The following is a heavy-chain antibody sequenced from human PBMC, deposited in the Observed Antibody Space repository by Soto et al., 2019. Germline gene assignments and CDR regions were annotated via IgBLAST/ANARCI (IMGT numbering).Heavy chain of an antibody. CDR2: IYHTGNT. V-gene: IGHV4-30-4*01. J-gene: IGHJ6*02. Sequence: QVQLHQSGPGLVKPSQTLSLECTVIGGSVNTGDNYWSWVRQSPGRCLEWIGYIYHTGNTFYNPALENRVTMSVDASKNQFSLTLTSVTAADTAVYFCATEPLDGMDVWGQGTNVTVSS. CDR3: ATEPLDGMDV. CDR1: GGSVNTGDNY.